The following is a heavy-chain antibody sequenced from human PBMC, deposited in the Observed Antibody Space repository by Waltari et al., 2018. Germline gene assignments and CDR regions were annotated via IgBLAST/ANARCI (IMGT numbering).Heavy chain of an antibody. J-gene: IGHJ5*02. Sequence: QVQLVQSGAEVKRPGASVKVSCKASGSTFSTYDISWVRQAPGQGLEWMGWMSPNRGKSGYAQRFQSRVTLTRNSSISTAYMELSSLRSDDTAVYYCARRRGSYLANWFDTWGQGTLVTVSS. CDR2: MSPNRGKS. CDR3: ARRRGSYLANWFDT. CDR1: GSTFSTYD. D-gene: IGHD1-26*01. V-gene: IGHV1-8*01.